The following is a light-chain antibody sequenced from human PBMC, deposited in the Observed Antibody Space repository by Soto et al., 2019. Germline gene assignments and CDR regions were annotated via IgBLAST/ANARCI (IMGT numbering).Light chain of an antibody. Sequence: QPVLTQPPSVSGAPGQRVTISCTGSSSNIGAPYDVHWYQHLPGTAPKLLIYRNNNRPSGVPDRFSGSNSGTSASLAITGLQAEDEADYYCQSFDSSLNGWVFGGGTTLTVL. CDR2: RNN. J-gene: IGLJ3*02. CDR1: SSNIGAPYD. V-gene: IGLV1-40*01. CDR3: QSFDSSLNGWV.